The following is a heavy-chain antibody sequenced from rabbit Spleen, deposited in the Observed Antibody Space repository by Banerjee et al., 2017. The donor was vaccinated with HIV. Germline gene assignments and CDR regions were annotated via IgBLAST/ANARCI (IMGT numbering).Heavy chain of an antibody. J-gene: IGHJ4*01. CDR3: ARDGSGGISYYFNL. V-gene: IGHV1S45*01. CDR2: IYISSGST. CDR1: GVSLNDKDV. D-gene: IGHD1-1*01. Sequence: QEQLEESGGGLVKPEGSLTLTCKASGVSLNDKDVMCWVRQAPGKGLEWIACIYISSGSTYYASWAKGRFTISKTSSTTVTLQMTSLTAADTATYFCARDGSGGISYYFNLWGPGTLVTVS.